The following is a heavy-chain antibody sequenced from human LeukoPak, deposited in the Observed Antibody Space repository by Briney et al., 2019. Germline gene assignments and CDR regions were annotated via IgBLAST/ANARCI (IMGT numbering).Heavy chain of an antibody. CDR2: IYYSGST. CDR3: ARQGIAAAGPEWFDP. CDR1: GGSISSSSYY. V-gene: IGHV4-39*01. D-gene: IGHD6-13*01. J-gene: IGHJ5*02. Sequence: PSETLSLTCTVSGGSISSSSYYWGWIRQPPGKGLEWIGSIYYSGSTYYNPSLKSRVTISVDTSKNQFSLKLSSVTAADTAVYYCARQGIAAAGPEWFDPWGQGTLVTVSS.